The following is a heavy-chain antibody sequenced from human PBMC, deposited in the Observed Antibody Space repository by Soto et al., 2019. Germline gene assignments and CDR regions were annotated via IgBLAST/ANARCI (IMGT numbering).Heavy chain of an antibody. J-gene: IGHJ6*02. CDR1: GYTFSNYG. CDR2: IRDYNGNT. CDR3: AREGYYSGSGTYSPPRYYGMDV. Sequence: QVQLVQSGAEVRKPGASVKVSCKASGYTFSNYGLSWVRQAPGQVLEWMGWIRDYNGNTHYAQKFQGRLIMTTDTSTRTDYVELRSLTSDDTAVYFCAREGYYSGSGTYSPPRYYGMDVWGQGTTVTVSS. V-gene: IGHV1-18*01. D-gene: IGHD3-10*01.